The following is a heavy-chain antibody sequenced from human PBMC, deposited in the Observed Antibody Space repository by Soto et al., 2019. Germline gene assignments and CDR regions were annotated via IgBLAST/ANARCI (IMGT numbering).Heavy chain of an antibody. D-gene: IGHD3-3*01. CDR2: ISAYNGNT. V-gene: IGHV1-18*01. Sequence: ASVKVSCKASGYTFTSYGISWVRQAPGQGLEWMGWISAYNGNTNYAQKLQGRVTMTTDTSTSTAYIELRSLRSDDTAVYYCARDKGFYDFWSGSNYYYYMDVWDKGTTVTVSS. CDR1: GYTFTSYG. J-gene: IGHJ6*03. CDR3: ARDKGFYDFWSGSNYYYYMDV.